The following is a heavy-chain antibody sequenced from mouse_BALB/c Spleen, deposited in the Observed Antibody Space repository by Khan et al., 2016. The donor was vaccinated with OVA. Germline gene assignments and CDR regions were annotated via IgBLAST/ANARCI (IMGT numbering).Heavy chain of an antibody. CDR1: GYTFTDYY. CDR2: INPGSGNS. CDR3: TREWSAWFAY. V-gene: IGHV1-77*01. Sequence: VQLQQSGAELARPGASVKLSCKASGYTFTDYYIDWVKQRTGQGLEWIGEINPGSGNSYYNEKFKGKATLTADKSSNQAFVQLSSLTSDDSAFYFCTREWSAWFAYWGQGTLVTVSA. J-gene: IGHJ3*01.